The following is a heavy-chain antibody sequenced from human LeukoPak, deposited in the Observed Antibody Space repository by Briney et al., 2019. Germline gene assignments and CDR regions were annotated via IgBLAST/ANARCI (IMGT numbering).Heavy chain of an antibody. CDR3: TRETNSAVDY. V-gene: IGHV4-39*02. D-gene: IGHD1-14*01. J-gene: IGHJ4*02. CDR2: IYYAGNT. CDR1: GGSTSSISHH. Sequence: PSETLSLTCIVSGGSTSSISHHWGWLRQPPGKGLEWIASIYYAGNTYYNPSLKSRLTISIDTSKNQFSLKLSSVTAADTAVYYCTRETNSAVDYWGQGTLVTVSP.